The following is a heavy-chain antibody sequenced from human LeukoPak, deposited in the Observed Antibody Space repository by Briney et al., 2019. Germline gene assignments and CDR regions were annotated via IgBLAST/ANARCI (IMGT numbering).Heavy chain of an antibody. CDR2: IYSGGST. V-gene: IGHV3-66*01. CDR1: EFTFSNYA. Sequence: GGSLRLSCVASEFTFSNYAMNWVRQAPGKGLELVSVIYSGGSTYYADSVKSRFTISRDNSKNTLYLQMNSLRAEDTAVYYCARERVENQQLVGGNYWGQGTLVTVSS. D-gene: IGHD6-6*01. J-gene: IGHJ4*02. CDR3: ARERVENQQLVGGNY.